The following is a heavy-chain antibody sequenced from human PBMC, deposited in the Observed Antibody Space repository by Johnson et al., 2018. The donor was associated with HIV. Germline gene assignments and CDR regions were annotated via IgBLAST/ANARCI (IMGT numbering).Heavy chain of an antibody. CDR3: ARSGATTQDAFDI. D-gene: IGHD7-27*01. Sequence: VQLVESGGGLIQPGGSLRLSCAASGFTVSSNYMSWVRQAPGKGLEWVSVIYSGGSTYYADSVKGRFTISRDSSKNTLYLQMNNLRAEDTAVYYCARSGATTQDAFDIWGQGTMVTVSS. CDR2: IYSGGST. CDR1: GFTVSSNY. J-gene: IGHJ3*02. V-gene: IGHV3-53*01.